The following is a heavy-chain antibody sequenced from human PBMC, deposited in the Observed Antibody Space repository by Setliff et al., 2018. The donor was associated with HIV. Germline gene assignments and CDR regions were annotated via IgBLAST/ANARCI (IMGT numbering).Heavy chain of an antibody. CDR3: ARVYYNLWSSYFWEHVQLDP. CDR1: GGSISSSSYY. V-gene: IGHV4-39*07. Sequence: SETLSLTCTVSGGSISSSSYYWGWIRQPPGKGLEWIGSSYYSGSTDHNPSLKRRVSISLDTSKNQFSLRLNSATAADTAVYYCARVYYNLWSSYFWEHVQLDPWSQGTQGTVSS. D-gene: IGHD3-3*01. CDR2: SYYSGST. J-gene: IGHJ5*02.